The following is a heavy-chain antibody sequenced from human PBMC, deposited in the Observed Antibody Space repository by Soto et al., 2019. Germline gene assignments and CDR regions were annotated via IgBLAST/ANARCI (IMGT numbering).Heavy chain of an antibody. CDR3: ARVLGWAPTQRWFDP. J-gene: IGHJ5*02. CDR2: MYHSGST. V-gene: IGHV4-30-2*01. Sequence: PSETLYLTCAVSGGSISSGGYSWSWIRQPPGKGLEWIGYMYHSGSTYYNPSLKSRVTISIDRSKNQFSLKLSSVTAADTAVYYCARVLGWAPTQRWFDPRGKTPLGT. CDR1: GGSISSGGYS. D-gene: IGHD1-1*01.